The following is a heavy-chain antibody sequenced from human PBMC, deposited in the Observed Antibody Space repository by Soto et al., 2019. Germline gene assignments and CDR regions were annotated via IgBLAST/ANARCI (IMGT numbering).Heavy chain of an antibody. D-gene: IGHD2-2*01. V-gene: IGHV3-21*06. CDR1: GFTFSSYS. J-gene: IGHJ6*02. Sequence: EVQLVESGGGLVKPGGSLRLSCAASGFTFSSYSLNWVRQAPGKGLEWVSSISSSSAYIYYADSVKGRFTISRDNAKNSLYLQMNSLRAEDTAVYYCARDLPSRDVVVPPRLWFYYYGMDVWGQGTTVTVSS. CDR2: ISSSSAYI. CDR3: ARDLPSRDVVVPPRLWFYYYGMDV.